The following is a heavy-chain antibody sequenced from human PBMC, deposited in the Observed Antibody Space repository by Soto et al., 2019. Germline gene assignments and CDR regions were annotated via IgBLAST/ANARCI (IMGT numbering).Heavy chain of an antibody. CDR2: IIPILGIA. CDR1: GGTFSSYT. CDR3: ASLPVTTVTTVGY. Sequence: QVQLVQSGAEVKKPGSSVKVSCKASGGTFSSYTISWVRQAPGQGLEWMGRIIPILGIANYAQKFQGRVTITADKSTSTAYMELSSLRSEDTAVYYCASLPVTTVTTVGYWGQGTLVTVSS. V-gene: IGHV1-69*02. D-gene: IGHD4-17*01. J-gene: IGHJ4*02.